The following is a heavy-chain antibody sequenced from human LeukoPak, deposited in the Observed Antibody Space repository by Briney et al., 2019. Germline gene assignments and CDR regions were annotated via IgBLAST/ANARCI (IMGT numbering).Heavy chain of an antibody. V-gene: IGHV3-23*01. CDR3: AKDLSSGWNEYFQH. D-gene: IGHD6-19*01. CDR1: GFTFSSYA. Sequence: GGSLRLSCAASGFTFSSYAMSWVCQAPGKGLEWVSAISGSGGSTYYADSVKGRFTISRDNSKITLYLQMNSLRAEDTAVYYCAKDLSSGWNEYFQHWGQGTLVTVSS. J-gene: IGHJ1*01. CDR2: ISGSGGST.